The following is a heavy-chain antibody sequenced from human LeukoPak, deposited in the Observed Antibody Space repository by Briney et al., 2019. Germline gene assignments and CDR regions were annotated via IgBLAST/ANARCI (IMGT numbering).Heavy chain of an antibody. Sequence: GASVKVSCKASGHTFTSYGISWVRQAPGQGLEWMGWISAYNGNTNYAQKLQGRVTMTTDTSTSTAYMELRSLRSDDTAVYYCAREQTGTTAYYYYYYGMDVWGQGTTVTVSS. D-gene: IGHD1-1*01. CDR1: GHTFTSYG. CDR2: ISAYNGNT. J-gene: IGHJ6*02. CDR3: AREQTGTTAYYYYYYGMDV. V-gene: IGHV1-18*01.